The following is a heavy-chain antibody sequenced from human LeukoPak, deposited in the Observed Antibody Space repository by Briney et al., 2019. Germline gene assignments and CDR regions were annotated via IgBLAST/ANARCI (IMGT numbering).Heavy chain of an antibody. CDR1: GGSFSGYF. CDR3: ARGGWNKFDY. Sequence: SETLSLTCAVYGGSFSGYFWSWIRQPPGKGLEWIGEINHSGTTNYNPSLKSRVTISVDTSKNQFSLKLSSVTAADTAVYYCARGGWNKFDYWGQGTLVTVSS. CDR2: INHSGTT. J-gene: IGHJ4*02. D-gene: IGHD1-1*01. V-gene: IGHV4-34*01.